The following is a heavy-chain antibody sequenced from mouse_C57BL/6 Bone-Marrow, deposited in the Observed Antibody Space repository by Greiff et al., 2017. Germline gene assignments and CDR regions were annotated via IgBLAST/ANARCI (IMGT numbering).Heavy chain of an antibody. Sequence: VQLQQSGAELAKPGASVKISCKASGYAFSSSWMNWVKQRPGKGLEWIGRIYPGDGDTNYNGKFKGKATLTADKSSSTAYMQLSSLTSEDSAVYFCARRTVYYARDYWGQGTSVTVSS. V-gene: IGHV1-82*01. J-gene: IGHJ4*01. CDR1: GYAFSSSW. CDR2: IYPGDGDT. CDR3: ARRTVYYARDY.